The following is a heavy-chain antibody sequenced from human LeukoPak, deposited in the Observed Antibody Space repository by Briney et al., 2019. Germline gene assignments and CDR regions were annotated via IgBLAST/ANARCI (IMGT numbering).Heavy chain of an antibody. V-gene: IGHV3-21*01. Sequence: GGSLRLSCAASGFTFSSYSMNWVRQAPGKGLEWVSSISSSSGYIYYADSVKGRFTISRDNAKNSLYLQMNSLRAEDTAVYYCARSVLAVAGDFDYWGQGTLVTVSS. CDR3: ARSVLAVAGDFDY. CDR1: GFTFSSYS. D-gene: IGHD6-19*01. J-gene: IGHJ4*02. CDR2: ISSSSGYI.